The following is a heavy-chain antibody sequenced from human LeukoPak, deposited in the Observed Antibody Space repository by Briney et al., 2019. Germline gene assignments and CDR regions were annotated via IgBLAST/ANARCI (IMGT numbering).Heavy chain of an antibody. D-gene: IGHD3-22*01. Sequence: SETLSLTCTVSGGSISTYYWSWIRQPPGKGLEWIGYIYYSGSTNYSPSLKSRVTISIDTSKNQFSLKLSSVTAADTAVYYCARGSEEYYYDSSGYYPPGYFDYWGQGTLVTVSS. CDR2: IYYSGST. J-gene: IGHJ4*02. V-gene: IGHV4-59*12. CDR3: ARGSEEYYYDSSGYYPPGYFDY. CDR1: GGSISTYY.